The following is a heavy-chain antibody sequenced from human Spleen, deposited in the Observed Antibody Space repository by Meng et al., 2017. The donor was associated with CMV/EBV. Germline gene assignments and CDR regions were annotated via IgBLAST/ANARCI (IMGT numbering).Heavy chain of an antibody. D-gene: IGHD6-19*01. V-gene: IGHV3-11*01. CDR2: ISSSGNTI. J-gene: IGHJ4*02. CDR3: ARWDSSGWHIEF. Sequence: GGSLRLSCAASGFTFSDYYMSWIRQAPGKGLEWVSYISSSGNTIYYADSVQGRFTISRDNAKNSLFLQMSSLRAEDTAVYYCARWDSSGWHIEFWGQGTLVTVSS. CDR1: GFTFSDYY.